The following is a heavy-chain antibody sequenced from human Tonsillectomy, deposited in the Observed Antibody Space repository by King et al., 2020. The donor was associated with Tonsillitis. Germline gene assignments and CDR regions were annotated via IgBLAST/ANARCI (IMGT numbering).Heavy chain of an antibody. J-gene: IGHJ4*02. CDR1: GFSLSTDGVG. Sequence: ITLKESGPTLVKPTQTLTLTCTFSGFSLSTDGVGVGWIRQPPGKALEWLALIYWDDDERYSPSLKSRLTITKHTSKNQVVLTMTNMDPVDTAIYYCAHSSARKLAFDYWGQGTLVTVSS. CDR2: IYWDDDE. CDR3: AHSSARKLAFDY. D-gene: IGHD2-15*01. V-gene: IGHV2-5*02.